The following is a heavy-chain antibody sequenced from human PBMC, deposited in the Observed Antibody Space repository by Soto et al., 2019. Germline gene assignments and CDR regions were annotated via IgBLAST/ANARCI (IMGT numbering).Heavy chain of an antibody. D-gene: IGHD5-18*01. CDR1: GYTFPSYA. J-gene: IGHJ5*02. V-gene: IGHV1-3*01. CDR3: AKDGGKDGYFGNWFDP. Sequence: ASVKVSCKASGYTFPSYAMHWVRQAPGQRLEWMGRINPVFGTTKFAQKFQGRVTLTTDESTTTVYMELSSLRSDDTAVYFCAKDGGKDGYFGNWFDPWGQGTLVTISS. CDR2: INPVFGTT.